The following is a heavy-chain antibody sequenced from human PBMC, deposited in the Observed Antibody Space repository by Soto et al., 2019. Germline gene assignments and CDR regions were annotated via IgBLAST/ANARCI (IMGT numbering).Heavy chain of an antibody. CDR1: SISTYY. Sequence: PSETLALTCTVGSISTYYWNWIRQPPGKGLEWIGYIYYMGRTNYNSSLKSRVTMSIDTSKNQFSLKLSSVTAADTAIYYCARNRVRATQFDYSAQGAPDTGSS. CDR3: ARNRVRATQFDY. V-gene: IGHV4-59*01. J-gene: IGHJ4*02. D-gene: IGHD1-1*01. CDR2: IYYMGRT.